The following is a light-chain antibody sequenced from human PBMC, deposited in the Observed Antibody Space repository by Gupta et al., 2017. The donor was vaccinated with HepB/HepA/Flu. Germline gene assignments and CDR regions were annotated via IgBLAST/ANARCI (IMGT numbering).Light chain of an antibody. CDR2: AAS. CDR3: QQSFSTPRS. Sequence: DIQMTQSPSYLSASVGDRVTITCRASQSITSYLNWYQQKPGKAPKLLIYAASSLQSGVPSMFSGSGSVTDFTLTIISLQPEDFATYYWQQSFSTPRSFGKGTKMEIK. CDR1: QSITSY. V-gene: IGKV1-39*01. J-gene: IGKJ2*04.